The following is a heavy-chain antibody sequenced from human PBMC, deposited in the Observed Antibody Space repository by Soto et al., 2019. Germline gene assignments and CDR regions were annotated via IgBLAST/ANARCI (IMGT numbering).Heavy chain of an antibody. CDR2: INPSGGTT. J-gene: IGHJ4*02. CDR1: GYTFTRYN. V-gene: IGHV1-46*01. D-gene: IGHD2-15*01. CDR3: ARVRGGGSEYFFDY. Sequence: ASVKVSCKASGYTFTRYNVHWVRQAPGQGLEWMAIINPSGGTTYYVQKFEGRVTLTTDTSTSTVYMELSSLRSDDTAVYYCARVRGGGSEYFFDYWGQGTLVTV.